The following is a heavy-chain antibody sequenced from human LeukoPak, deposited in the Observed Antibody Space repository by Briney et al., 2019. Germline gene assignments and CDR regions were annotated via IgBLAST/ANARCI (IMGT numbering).Heavy chain of an antibody. Sequence: PGGSLRLSCAASGFIFSSYAMSWVRQAQGKGLEWVSTISGSGGSTYYAGSVKGRFTISRDNSKNTVYLQMNSLRAEDTAVYYCAKDRSCTNDVCHGDFDYWGQGTLVTVSS. V-gene: IGHV3-23*01. CDR2: ISGSGGST. D-gene: IGHD2-8*01. CDR1: GFIFSSYA. J-gene: IGHJ4*02. CDR3: AKDRSCTNDVCHGDFDY.